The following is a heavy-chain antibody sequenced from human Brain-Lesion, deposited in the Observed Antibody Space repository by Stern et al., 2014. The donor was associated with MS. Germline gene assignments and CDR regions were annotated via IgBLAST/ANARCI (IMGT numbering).Heavy chain of an antibody. V-gene: IGHV5-51*04. CDR1: GYLFDDYW. Sequence: EVQLVESGAEVKKPGESLKISCEASGYLFDDYWIGWVRQMSGRGLELVAIIFPRDSNTRYSPPVKAQSTTSAKNPISPAYLEWSSLKASAPAMYSCARSPATPSGYDRFDYWGQGALVTVSS. CDR3: ARSPATPSGYDRFDY. J-gene: IGHJ4*02. D-gene: IGHD5-12*01. CDR2: IFPRDSNT.